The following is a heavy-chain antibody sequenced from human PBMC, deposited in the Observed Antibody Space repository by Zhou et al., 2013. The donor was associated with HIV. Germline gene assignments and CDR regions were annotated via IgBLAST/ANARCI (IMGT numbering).Heavy chain of an antibody. Sequence: QVQLVQSGAEVKKPGSSVMVSCKASGGTFSNYDISWVRQAPGQGPEWMGGIIPIFGKANYAQKFQGRVTITTDESTSTAYMELSSLRSEDTAVYYCAAPGDFDRADYWGQGTLVTVSS. CDR3: AAPGDFDRADY. CDR2: IIPIFGKA. CDR1: GGTFSNYD. V-gene: IGHV1-69*05. J-gene: IGHJ4*02. D-gene: IGHD7-27*01.